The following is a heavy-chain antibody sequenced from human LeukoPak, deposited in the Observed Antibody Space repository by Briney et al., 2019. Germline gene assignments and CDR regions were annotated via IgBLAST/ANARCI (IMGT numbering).Heavy chain of an antibody. D-gene: IGHD3-22*01. J-gene: IGHJ4*02. CDR3: AKAWDYYDSSGEYYFDY. Sequence: GGSLRLSCAASGFTFSSYGMHWVRQAPGKGLEWVAVIWYDGSSKYYADSVKGRFTIPRDNSKNTLYLQMNSLRAEDTAVYYCAKAWDYYDSSGEYYFDYWGQGTLVTVSS. CDR1: GFTFSSYG. V-gene: IGHV3-33*06. CDR2: IWYDGSSK.